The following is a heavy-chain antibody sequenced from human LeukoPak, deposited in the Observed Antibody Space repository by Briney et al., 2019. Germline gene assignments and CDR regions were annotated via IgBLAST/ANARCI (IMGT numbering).Heavy chain of an antibody. Sequence: ASVKVSCKASGYTFATYGISWVRQAPGRGLEWMGWISPYNGNTKYPQKVQGRVTLTTDTSTNTAYMELRSLRSDDTAVYYCARTSGTSFDYWGQGTLVTVSS. CDR2: ISPYNGNT. J-gene: IGHJ4*02. V-gene: IGHV1-18*01. CDR1: GYTFATYG. CDR3: ARTSGTSFDY. D-gene: IGHD1-14*01.